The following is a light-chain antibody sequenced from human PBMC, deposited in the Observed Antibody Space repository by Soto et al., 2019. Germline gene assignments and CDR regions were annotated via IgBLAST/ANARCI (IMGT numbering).Light chain of an antibody. CDR1: QTFTRN. CDR3: QQYYNWPLT. J-gene: IGKJ4*01. CDR2: GTS. Sequence: VMTQSPATLSVSPGDRATLSCRASQTFTRNVAWYQQKPGQAPRLLIYGTSTRATGIPARFSGSGSGTEFTLTISSLQSEDFAVYDCQQYYNWPLTVGGGTKVEIK. V-gene: IGKV3-15*01.